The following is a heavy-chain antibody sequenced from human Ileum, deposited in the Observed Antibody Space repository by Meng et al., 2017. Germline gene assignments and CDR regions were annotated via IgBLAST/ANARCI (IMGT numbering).Heavy chain of an antibody. Sequence: VQVHESGPGLLRPAETLSRFCTVSGASVTTSHYQWGRIRQPPGKGLEWIGYASTNYNPSLKSRLTISLDTSKNQVSLKLTSVTAADTAVYYCARDHWGSLDYWGQGILVTVSS. CDR3: ARDHWGSLDY. V-gene: IGHV4-61*01. CDR1: GASVTTSHYQ. J-gene: IGHJ4*02. D-gene: IGHD7-27*01. CDR2: AST.